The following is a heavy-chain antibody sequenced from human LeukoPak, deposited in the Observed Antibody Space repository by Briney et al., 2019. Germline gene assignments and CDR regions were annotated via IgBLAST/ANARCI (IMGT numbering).Heavy chain of an antibody. D-gene: IGHD2-2*01. CDR3: ARTDQRGRPFDY. V-gene: IGHV4-34*01. CDR2: INHSGST. CDR1: GGSFSGYY. J-gene: IGHJ4*02. Sequence: PSETLSLTCAVYGGSFSGYYWSWIRQPPGKELEWIGEINHSGSTNYNPSLKSRVTISVDTSKNQFSLKLSSVTAADTAVYYCARTDQRGRPFDYWGQGTLVTVSS.